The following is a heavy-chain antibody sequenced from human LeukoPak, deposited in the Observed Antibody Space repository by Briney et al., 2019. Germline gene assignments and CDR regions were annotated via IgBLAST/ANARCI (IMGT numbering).Heavy chain of an antibody. CDR1: GGSLTYTSHY. D-gene: IGHD3-9*01. CDR2: IHYSGDT. V-gene: IGHV4-39*01. Sequence: SETLSLTCSVSGGSLTYTSHYWGWLRQPPGKGLEWIGSIHYSGDTYYKPSLRSRVTISVDTSNNQFSLKMSSVTAADTAVYYCARRGYDVLTGYRDYWGQGTLVTVSS. CDR3: ARRGYDVLTGYRDY. J-gene: IGHJ4*02.